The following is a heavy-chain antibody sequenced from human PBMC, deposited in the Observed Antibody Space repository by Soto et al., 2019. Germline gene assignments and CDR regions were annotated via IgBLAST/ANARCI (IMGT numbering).Heavy chain of an antibody. CDR3: AGLPRIGVAVYDF. CDR1: GYTFTYNA. J-gene: IGHJ4*02. Sequence: QVQLVQSGSEVKKPGASVRVTCKASGYTFTYNAIHWVRQAPGQRLEWMGWINAGNGDTKYSQKFQGRVTITTDTSASTAYMELSSLRPEDTAVYFCAGLPRIGVAVYDFWGQGTLVTVSS. CDR2: INAGNGDT. V-gene: IGHV1-3*01. D-gene: IGHD6-19*01.